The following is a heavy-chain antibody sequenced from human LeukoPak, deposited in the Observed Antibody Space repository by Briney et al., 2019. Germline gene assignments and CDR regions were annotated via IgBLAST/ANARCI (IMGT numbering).Heavy chain of an antibody. CDR2: INSDGSST. Sequence: GGSLRLSCVASGFTFSSYWMHWVRQAPGKGLVWVSRINSDGSSTSYADSVKGRFTISRDNAKNTLYLQMNSLRAEDTAVYYCARVYIGGSGPGHFDYWGQGTLVTVSS. D-gene: IGHD3-10*01. CDR1: GFTFSSYW. CDR3: ARVYIGGSGPGHFDY. J-gene: IGHJ4*02. V-gene: IGHV3-74*01.